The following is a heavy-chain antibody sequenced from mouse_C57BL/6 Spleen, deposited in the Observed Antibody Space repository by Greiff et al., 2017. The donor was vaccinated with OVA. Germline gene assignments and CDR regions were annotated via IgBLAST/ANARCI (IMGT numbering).Heavy chain of an antibody. J-gene: IGHJ2*01. CDR1: GYTFTSYW. Sequence: QVQLQQPGAELVKPGASVKLSCKASGYTFTSYWMQWVKQRPGQGLEWIGEIDPSDSYTNYKQTYKGKATLTVDTSSSTAYMQLSSLTSEDAAVYYCARWRTAQATYYWGQGTTLTVSS. CDR3: ARWRTAQATYY. CDR2: IDPSDSYT. V-gene: IGHV1-50*01. D-gene: IGHD3-2*02.